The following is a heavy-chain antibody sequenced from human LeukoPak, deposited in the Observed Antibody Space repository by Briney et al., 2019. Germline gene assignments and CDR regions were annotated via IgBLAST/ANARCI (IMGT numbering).Heavy chain of an antibody. V-gene: IGHV3-11*01. CDR3: ARVAQVGADFAEFDY. CDR1: GFTFSDYY. D-gene: IGHD1-26*01. CDR2: ISSSGSII. J-gene: IGHJ4*02. Sequence: GGSLRLSCAASGFTFSDYYMSWIRQAPGKGLEWVSYISSSGSIIYYADSVKGRFTISRDNAKNSLYLQMNSLRAEDTAVYYCARVAQVGADFAEFDYWGQGTLVTVSS.